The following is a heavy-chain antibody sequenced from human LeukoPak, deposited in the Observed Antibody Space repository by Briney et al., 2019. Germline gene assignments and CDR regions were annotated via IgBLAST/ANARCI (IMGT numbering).Heavy chain of an antibody. V-gene: IGHV1-69*04. J-gene: IGHJ4*02. D-gene: IGHD5-24*01. CDR3: ARDQTGWLQL. Sequence: SVKVSCKASGGTFSSYAISWVRQAPGQGLEWMGRIIPVLGIANYAQKFQGRVTITADKSTSTAYMELSSLRSEDTAVYYCARDQTGWLQLWGQGTLVTVSS. CDR2: IIPVLGIA. CDR1: GGTFSSYA.